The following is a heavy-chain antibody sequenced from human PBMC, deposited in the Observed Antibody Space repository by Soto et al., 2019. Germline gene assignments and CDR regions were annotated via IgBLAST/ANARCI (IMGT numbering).Heavy chain of an antibody. V-gene: IGHV3-30*18. CDR1: GFTFSSYG. CDR3: AKELRRAFIS. Sequence: QVQLVESGGGVVQPGRSLRLSCAASGFTFSSYGMHWVRQAPGKGLEWVAVISYDGSNKYYADSVKGRFTISRDNSKNTLYLQMNSLRAEDTAVYYCAKELRRAFISWGQGTLVTVSS. CDR2: ISYDGSNK. J-gene: IGHJ4*02. D-gene: IGHD3-16*02.